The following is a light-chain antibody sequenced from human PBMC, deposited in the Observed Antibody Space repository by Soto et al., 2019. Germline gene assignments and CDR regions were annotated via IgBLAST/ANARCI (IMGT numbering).Light chain of an antibody. J-gene: IGLJ1*01. CDR2: DAS. CDR1: SSDVGGYNY. Sequence: QSALTQPASVSGSPGQSITISCTGTSSDVGGYNYVSWYQQLPGKAPKLMIYDASDRPSGVSNRFSGSKSGNTASLTISGLQAEDEADYYCSSYTSSSLYVFGTGTKVTV. V-gene: IGLV2-14*01. CDR3: SSYTSSSLYV.